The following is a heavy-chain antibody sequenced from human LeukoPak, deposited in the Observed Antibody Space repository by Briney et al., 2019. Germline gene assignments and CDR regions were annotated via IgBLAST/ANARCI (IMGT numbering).Heavy chain of an antibody. CDR3: ARVGHGYSYGIYYYYGMDV. Sequence: GGSLRLSCSASGFIFDSYAMHWVRQAPGKGLEWVAITSSDGRNKYHIESVKGRFSISRDDSKNTVYLQMNSLRPEDTAVYYCARVGHGYSYGIYYYYGMDVWGQGTTVTVSS. CDR1: GFIFDSYA. J-gene: IGHJ6*02. V-gene: IGHV3-30*03. CDR2: TSSDGRNK. D-gene: IGHD5-18*01.